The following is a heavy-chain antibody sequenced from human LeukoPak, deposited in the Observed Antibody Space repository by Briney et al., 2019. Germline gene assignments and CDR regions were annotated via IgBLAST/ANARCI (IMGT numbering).Heavy chain of an antibody. V-gene: IGHV4-4*07. J-gene: IGHJ1*01. CDR2: IYTSGST. CDR3: ARESDYYDSSGYYFQH. CDR1: GGSISSYY. Sequence: SETLSLTCTVSGGSISSYYWSWIRQPAGKGLEWIGRIYTSGSTNYNPSLKSRVTMSVDTSKNQFSLKLSSVTAADTAVYYCARESDYYDSSGYYFQHWGQGTLVTVSS. D-gene: IGHD3-22*01.